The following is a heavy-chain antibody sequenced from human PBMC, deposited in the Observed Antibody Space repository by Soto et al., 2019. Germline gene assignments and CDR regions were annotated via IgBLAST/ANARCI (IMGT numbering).Heavy chain of an antibody. Sequence: SETLSLTCTVSGGSIRSNYYYWGWIRQPPGKGLEWIGSIYYSGSTYYNPSLKSRVTISVDTSKNQFSLKLSSVTAADTAVYYCARPSGSYLYYFDYWGQGTLVTVSS. J-gene: IGHJ4*02. CDR1: GGSIRSNYYY. D-gene: IGHD1-26*01. V-gene: IGHV4-39*01. CDR2: IYYSGST. CDR3: ARPSGSYLYYFDY.